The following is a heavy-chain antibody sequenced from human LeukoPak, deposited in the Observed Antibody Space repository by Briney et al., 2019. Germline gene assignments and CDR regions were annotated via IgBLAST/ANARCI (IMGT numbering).Heavy chain of an antibody. CDR3: ARERGYYDSSGYYDGGFDY. J-gene: IGHJ4*02. D-gene: IGHD3-22*01. CDR1: GFTFSSYA. CDR2: ISHDGSNK. V-gene: IGHV3-30*04. Sequence: PGGSLRLSCAASGFTFSSYAMHWVRQAPGKGLEWVAVISHDGSNKYYADSVKGRFTISRDNSKNTLYLQMNSLRAEDTAVYYCARERGYYDSSGYYDGGFDYWGQGTLVTVSS.